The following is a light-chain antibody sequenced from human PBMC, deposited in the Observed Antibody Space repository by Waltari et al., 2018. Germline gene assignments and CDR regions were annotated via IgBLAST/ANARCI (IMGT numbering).Light chain of an antibody. V-gene: IGLV2-23*01. Sequence: QSALTQPASVSGSPGQSITISCTGTSSDVGNYNLVSCYQQHPGKAPKLMIYEDPKRPSGVSNRFSGSKSGNTASLTISGLQAEDEAEYYCCSYARSSALVFGGGTELTVL. CDR1: SSDVGNYNL. CDR3: CSYARSSALV. J-gene: IGLJ3*02. CDR2: EDP.